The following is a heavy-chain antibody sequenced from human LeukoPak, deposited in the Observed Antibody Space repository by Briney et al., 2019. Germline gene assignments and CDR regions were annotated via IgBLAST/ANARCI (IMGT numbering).Heavy chain of an antibody. D-gene: IGHD4-17*01. CDR2: IKTDGSGT. CDR1: GFSFRSYW. J-gene: IGHJ3*02. CDR3: ARDEGSVTPHERGFDM. Sequence: GGSLRLSCAASGFSFRSYWMHWVRQAPGKGLDWVSSIKTDGSGTWYADSVKGRFTSSRDNAKNTLYLQMNSLRADDTAVYYCARDEGSVTPHERGFDMWGQGTMVTVSP. V-gene: IGHV3-74*01.